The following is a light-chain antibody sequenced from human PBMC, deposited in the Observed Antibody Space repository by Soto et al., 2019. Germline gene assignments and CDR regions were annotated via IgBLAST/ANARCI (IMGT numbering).Light chain of an antibody. J-gene: IGLJ2*01. V-gene: IGLV2-8*01. CDR1: SSDVGGYNY. CDR3: SSFRDWNTLWI. Sequence: QSALTQPPSASGSPGQSVTISCTGTSSDVGGYNYVSWYQQHPGKAPKLMIYEVSKRPSGVPDRFSGSKSGNTASLTVSGLQAEDEADYYCSSFRDWNTLWIFGGGTKLTVL. CDR2: EVS.